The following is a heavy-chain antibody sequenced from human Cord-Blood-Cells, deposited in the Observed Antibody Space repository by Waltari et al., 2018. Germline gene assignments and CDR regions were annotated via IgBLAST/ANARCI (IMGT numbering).Heavy chain of an antibody. D-gene: IGHD3-3*01. Sequence: EVQLVQSGAEVKKPGESLKISCKGSGYSFTSYWIGWVRQMSGKGLEWMGIIYPGDSDTRYSPSFQGQVTISADKSISTAYLQWSSLKASDTAMYYCARLGYDFWSGYYYFDYWGQGTLVTVSS. CDR1: GYSFTSYW. V-gene: IGHV5-51*01. J-gene: IGHJ4*02. CDR3: ARLGYDFWSGYYYFDY. CDR2: IYPGDSDT.